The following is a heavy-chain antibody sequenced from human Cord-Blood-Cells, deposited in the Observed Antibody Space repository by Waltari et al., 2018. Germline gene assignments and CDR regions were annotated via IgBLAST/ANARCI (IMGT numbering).Heavy chain of an antibody. CDR1: GGSFSGYY. Sequence: QVQLQQWGAGLLKPSETLSLTCAVYGGSFSGYYWSWIRQPPGKRLEWIGEINHSGSTNYNPSLKSHITISVDTSKTQFSLKLSSVTAADTAVYYCARVVVVVITTLEYYYYGMDVWGQGTTVTVSS. D-gene: IGHD3-22*01. J-gene: IGHJ6*02. CDR3: ARVVVVVITTLEYYYYGMDV. V-gene: IGHV4-34*01. CDR2: INHSGST.